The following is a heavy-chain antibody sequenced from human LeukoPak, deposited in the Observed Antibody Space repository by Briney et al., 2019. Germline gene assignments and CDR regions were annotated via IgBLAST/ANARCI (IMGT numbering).Heavy chain of an antibody. CDR2: IYSGGST. CDR3: ARGAYCSSTSCYPYYYYYGMDV. J-gene: IGHJ6*02. V-gene: IGHV3-53*01. D-gene: IGHD2-2*01. Sequence: PGGSLRLSCAASGFTVSSNYMSWVRQAPGKGLEWVSVIYSGGSTYYADSVKGRFTISRDNSKNTLYLQMNSLRAGDTAVYYCARGAYCSSTSCYPYYYYYGMDVWGQGTTVTVSS. CDR1: GFTVSSNY.